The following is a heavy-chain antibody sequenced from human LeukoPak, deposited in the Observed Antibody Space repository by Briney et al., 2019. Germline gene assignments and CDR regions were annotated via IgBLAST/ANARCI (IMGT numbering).Heavy chain of an antibody. CDR2: IIPIFGIA. V-gene: IGHV1-69*04. Sequence: GASVKVSCKASGGTFSSYAISWVRQAPGQGLEWRGRIIPIFGIANYAQKFQGRVTITADKSTSTAYMELSSLRSEDTAVYYCARGAGYYDSSGYTDAFDIWGQGTMVTVSS. D-gene: IGHD3-22*01. CDR3: ARGAGYYDSSGYTDAFDI. CDR1: GGTFSSYA. J-gene: IGHJ3*02.